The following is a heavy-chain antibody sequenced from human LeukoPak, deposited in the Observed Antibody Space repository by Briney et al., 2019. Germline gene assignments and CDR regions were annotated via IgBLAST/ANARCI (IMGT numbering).Heavy chain of an antibody. CDR2: ISSSSSTI. D-gene: IGHD1-26*01. J-gene: IGHJ4*02. V-gene: IGHV3-48*01. Sequence: GGSLRLSCAASGFTFSSHSMNWVRQAPGKGLKWVSYISSSSSTIYYADSVKGRFTISRDNAKNSLYLQMNSLRAEDTAVYYCAIIYLIVGATTFDYWGQGTLVTVSS. CDR3: AIIYLIVGATTFDY. CDR1: GFTFSSHS.